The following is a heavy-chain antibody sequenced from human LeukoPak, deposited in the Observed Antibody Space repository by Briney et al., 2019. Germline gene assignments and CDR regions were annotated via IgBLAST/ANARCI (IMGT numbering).Heavy chain of an antibody. CDR3: ARVGYYASGPFSYFDY. CDR2: ISYDGSNE. J-gene: IGHJ4*02. V-gene: IGHV3-30-3*01. Sequence: GGSLRLSCAASGVTFSGYAMHWVRQAPGKGLEWVAVISYDGSNEYYADSVKGRFTISRDNSKNTLYLQMNSLSVEDTAVYYCARVGYYASGPFSYFDYWGQGTLVTVSS. D-gene: IGHD3-10*01. CDR1: GVTFSGYA.